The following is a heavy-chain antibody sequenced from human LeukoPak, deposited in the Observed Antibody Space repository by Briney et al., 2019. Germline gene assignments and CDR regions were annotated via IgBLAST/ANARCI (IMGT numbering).Heavy chain of an antibody. CDR1: GGTFSSYA. CDR3: ARDLSVVVPAAIEMVDY. V-gene: IGHV1-69*04. D-gene: IGHD2-2*02. CDR2: IIPILGIA. J-gene: IGHJ4*02. Sequence: SVKVSCKASGGTFSSYAISWVRRAPGQGLEWMGRIIPILGIANYAQKFQGRVTITADKSTSTAYMELSSLRSEDTAVYYCARDLSVVVPAAIEMVDYWGQGTLVTVSS.